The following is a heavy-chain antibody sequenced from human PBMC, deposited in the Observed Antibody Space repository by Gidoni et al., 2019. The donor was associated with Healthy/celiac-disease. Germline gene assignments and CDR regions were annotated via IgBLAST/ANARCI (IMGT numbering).Heavy chain of an antibody. Sequence: EVQLVESGGGLVKPGRSLRLSCTASGFTFGDYAMRWFRQAPGKGLEWVGFIRSKAYGGTTEYAASVKGRFTISRDDSKSIAYLQMNSLKTEDTAVYYCTRDPTGVFWSDPWGQGTLVTVSS. CDR1: GFTFGDYA. CDR2: IRSKAYGGTT. V-gene: IGHV3-49*05. J-gene: IGHJ5*02. CDR3: TRDPTGVFWSDP. D-gene: IGHD3-3*01.